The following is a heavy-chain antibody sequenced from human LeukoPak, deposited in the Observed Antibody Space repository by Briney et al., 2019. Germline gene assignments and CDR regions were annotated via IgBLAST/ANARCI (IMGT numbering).Heavy chain of an antibody. V-gene: IGHV3-48*01. D-gene: IGHD3/OR15-3a*01. J-gene: IGHJ4*02. CDR2: ISSSSSNI. CDR3: ARDFVSKFDF. Sequence: PGGSLRLSCAASGFTFSSYNMNWVRQAPGKGLEWVSYISSSSSNINYADSVKGRFTISRENAKNSLYLQMNSLRAEDTAVYYCARDFVSKFDFWGQGTLVAVSS. CDR1: GFTFSSYN.